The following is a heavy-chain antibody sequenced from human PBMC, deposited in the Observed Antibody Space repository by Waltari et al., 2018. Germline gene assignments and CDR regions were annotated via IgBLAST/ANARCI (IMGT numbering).Heavy chain of an antibody. CDR3: ASTLSQESTGYDY. D-gene: IGHD2-2*01. V-gene: IGHV4-39*07. Sequence: QLQLQESGPGLVEPSETLSLTCTASGDSISNNNYYWGWIRQPQGTGLEWIGSLHYIGDTYYSSSLKSRVIISVDTSNNQFSLRLTSVTAADTAIYFCASTLSQESTGYDYWGQGTLVTVSS. CDR1: GDSISNNNYY. CDR2: LHYIGDT. J-gene: IGHJ4*02.